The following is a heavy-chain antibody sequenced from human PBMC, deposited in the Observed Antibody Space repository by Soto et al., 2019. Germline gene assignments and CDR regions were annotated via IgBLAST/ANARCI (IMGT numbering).Heavy chain of an antibody. J-gene: IGHJ5*02. V-gene: IGHV4-4*07. D-gene: IGHD3-10*01. CDR3: ARDRFTMIRGVIRKWWSDP. Sequence: SETLSLTCSVSGGSFSSNYWSWIRQPAGKGLEWIGRIYNSGSYISGSTTYNPSLNSRVTMSVDTSKNQFSLKLSSVTAADTAVYYCARDRFTMIRGVIRKWWSDPWGQGILVTVSS. CDR2: IYNSGSYISGST. CDR1: GGSFSSNY.